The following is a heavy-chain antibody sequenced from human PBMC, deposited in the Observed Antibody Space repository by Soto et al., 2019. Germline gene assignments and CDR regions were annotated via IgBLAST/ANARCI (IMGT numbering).Heavy chain of an antibody. V-gene: IGHV3-21*01. CDR3: ARCDHQWGAFDI. Sequence: EVQLVESGGGLVKPGGSLRLSCAASRFTLSSYSMNWVRQAPGKGLEWVSSLSTNPTYIYYADSVKARFTISRDNAKNSLYLQMNSLRVDDTAVYYCARCDHQWGAFDIWGQGTMVTVSS. J-gene: IGHJ3*02. CDR1: RFTLSSYS. CDR2: LSTNPTYI. D-gene: IGHD1-26*01.